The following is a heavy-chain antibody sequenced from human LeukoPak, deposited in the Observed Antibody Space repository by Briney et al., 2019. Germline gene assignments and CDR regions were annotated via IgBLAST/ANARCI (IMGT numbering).Heavy chain of an antibody. Sequence: PGGSLRLSCTASGFXFGDYAISWVRQAPGKGLEWVGFIRSKAYGGTTEYAASVKGRFTISRDDSKSIAYLQMNSLKTEDTAVYYCTRWWKTGTFYGMDVWGQGTTVTVSS. CDR3: TRWWKTGTFYGMDV. CDR1: GFXFGDYA. V-gene: IGHV3-49*04. D-gene: IGHD1-7*01. CDR2: IRSKAYGGTT. J-gene: IGHJ6*02.